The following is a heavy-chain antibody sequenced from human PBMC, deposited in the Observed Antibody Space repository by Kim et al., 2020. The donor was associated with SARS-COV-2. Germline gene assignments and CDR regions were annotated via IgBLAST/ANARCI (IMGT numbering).Heavy chain of an antibody. V-gene: IGHV6-1*01. CDR1: GDSVSSNTAA. CDR3: ARADSYYDILTGYYYYYYGMDV. D-gene: IGHD3-9*01. Sequence: SQTLSLTCAISGDSVSSNTAAWNWIRQSPSRGLEWLGRTYYRSKWYNDYAVSVKSRITINPDTSKNQFSLQLNSVTPEDTAVYYCARADSYYDILTGYYYYYYGMDVWGQGTTVTVSS. CDR2: TYYRSKWYN. J-gene: IGHJ6*02.